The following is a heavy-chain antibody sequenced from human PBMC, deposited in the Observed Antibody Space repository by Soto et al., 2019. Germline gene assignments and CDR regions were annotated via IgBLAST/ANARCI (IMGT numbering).Heavy chain of an antibody. CDR2: ISGSGGST. CDR1: GFTFSSYA. Sequence: LRLSCAASGFTFSSYAMSWVRQAPGKGLEWVSAISGSGGSTYYPDSVKGRFTISRDNSKNTLYLQMNSLRAEDTALYYCAKDVRGGYYGSFDFWRQGAPVTVSS. CDR3: AKDVRGGYYGSFDF. V-gene: IGHV3-23*01. J-gene: IGHJ4*02. D-gene: IGHD3-22*01.